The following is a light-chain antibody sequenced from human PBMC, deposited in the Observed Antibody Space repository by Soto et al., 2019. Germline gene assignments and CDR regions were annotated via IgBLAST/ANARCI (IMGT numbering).Light chain of an antibody. Sequence: EIVLTQSPATLCFSPWEGATLSCRASQSVSSYLAWYQQKPGQAPRLLIYDASNRATGIPARFSGSGSGTDFTLTISSLEPEDFAVYYCQQRSNWPRFTFGPGTKVDIK. J-gene: IGKJ3*01. V-gene: IGKV3-11*01. CDR2: DAS. CDR3: QQRSNWPRFT. CDR1: QSVSSY.